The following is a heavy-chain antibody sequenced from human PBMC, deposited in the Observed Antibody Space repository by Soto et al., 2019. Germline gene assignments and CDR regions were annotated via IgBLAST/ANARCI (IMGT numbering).Heavy chain of an antibody. V-gene: IGHV4-59*01. D-gene: IGHD2-15*01. Sequence: SETLSLTCTVSGGSISSYYWSWIRQPPGKGLEWIGYIYYSGSTNYNPSLKSRVTISVDTSKNQFSLKLSSVTAADTALYYCARLYCSGGSCSKYNWFDPWGQGTLVTVSS. J-gene: IGHJ5*02. CDR3: ARLYCSGGSCSKYNWFDP. CDR2: IYYSGST. CDR1: GGSISSYY.